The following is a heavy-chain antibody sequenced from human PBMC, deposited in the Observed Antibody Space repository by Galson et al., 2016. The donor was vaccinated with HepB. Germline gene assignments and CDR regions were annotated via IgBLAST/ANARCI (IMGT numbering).Heavy chain of an antibody. CDR2: INPISGTT. CDR1: GGTFSKCL. J-gene: IGHJ6*02. D-gene: IGHD3-9*01. CDR3: ARGRYETLTEYSEVVNDAMDV. Sequence: SVKVSCKASGGTFSKCLVAWVRQAPGQGLEWMGGINPISGTTHYAQKFQGRVTISADKSTSTVYIEVNNLRYEDTAVYFCARGRYETLTEYSEVVNDAMDVWGQGTSVTVSS. V-gene: IGHV1-69*06.